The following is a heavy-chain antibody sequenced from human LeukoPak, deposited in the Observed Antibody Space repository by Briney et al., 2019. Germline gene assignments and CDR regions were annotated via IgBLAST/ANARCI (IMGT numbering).Heavy chain of an antibody. V-gene: IGHV3-21*01. CDR1: GFTFSSYS. D-gene: IGHD5-18*01. Sequence: GGSLRLSCAASGFTFSSYSMNWVRQAPGKGLEWVSSISSSSSYLYYADSVKGRCTISRDNAKNSLYLQMNSLRAEDTAVYYCARQLGAYYYYGMDVWGQGTTVTVSS. J-gene: IGHJ6*02. CDR3: ARQLGAYYYYGMDV. CDR2: ISSSSSYL.